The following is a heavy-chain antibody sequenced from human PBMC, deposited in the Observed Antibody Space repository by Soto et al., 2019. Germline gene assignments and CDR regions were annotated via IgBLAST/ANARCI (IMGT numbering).Heavy chain of an antibody. CDR3: AKGGDSSGYYYARLDY. V-gene: IGHV3-23*01. CDR1: GFTFSSYA. Sequence: EVQLLESGGGLVQPGGSLRLSCAASGFTFSSYAMNWVRQTPGKGLEWVSCIGSSGGDIYYTNSVKGRFTISRDNSKSTLYLQMNSLRAEDTAVYHCAKGGDSSGYYYARLDYWGQGTLVTVSS. J-gene: IGHJ4*02. D-gene: IGHD3-22*01. CDR2: IGSSGGDI.